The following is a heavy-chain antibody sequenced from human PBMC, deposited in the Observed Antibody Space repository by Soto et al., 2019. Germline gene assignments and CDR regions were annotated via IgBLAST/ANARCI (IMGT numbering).Heavy chain of an antibody. CDR3: ARETSYMYYYDSSGYFDY. CDR1: GGTFSSYA. Sequence: QVQLVQSGAEVKKPGSSVKVSCKASGGTFSSYAISWVRQAPGQGLEWMGGILPIFGTANYAQRFQGRVTITADESTSTAYRELSSLRSEDTAVYYCARETSYMYYYDSSGYFDYWGQGTLVTVSS. J-gene: IGHJ4*02. D-gene: IGHD3-22*01. CDR2: ILPIFGTA. V-gene: IGHV1-69*01.